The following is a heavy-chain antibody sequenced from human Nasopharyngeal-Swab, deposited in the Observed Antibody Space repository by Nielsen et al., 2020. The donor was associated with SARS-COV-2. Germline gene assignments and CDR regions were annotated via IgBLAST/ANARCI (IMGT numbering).Heavy chain of an antibody. CDR1: GLTFSNAW. CDR3: TTDIVATNFDY. Sequence: GESLKISCADSGLTFSNAWMSWVRQAPGKGLEWVGRIKSKTDGGTTDYAAPVKGRFTISRDDSKNTLYLQMNSLKTEDTAVYYCTTDIVATNFDYWGQGTLVTVSS. CDR2: IKSKTDGGTT. D-gene: IGHD5-12*01. V-gene: IGHV3-15*01. J-gene: IGHJ4*02.